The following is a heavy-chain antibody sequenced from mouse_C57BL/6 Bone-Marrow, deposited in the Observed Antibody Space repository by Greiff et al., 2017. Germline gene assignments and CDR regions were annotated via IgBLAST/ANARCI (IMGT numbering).Heavy chain of an antibody. CDR2: IYPRSGNT. CDR3: ARDYYGRGGSYFDV. D-gene: IGHD1-1*01. J-gene: IGHJ1*03. CDR1: GYTFTSYG. Sequence: LVESGAELARPGASVKLSCKASGYTFTSYGISWVKQRTGQGLEWIGEIYPRSGNTYYNEKFKGKATLAADKSSSTAYMELRSLTSEDSAVYFCARDYYGRGGSYFDVWGTGTTVTVSS. V-gene: IGHV1-81*01.